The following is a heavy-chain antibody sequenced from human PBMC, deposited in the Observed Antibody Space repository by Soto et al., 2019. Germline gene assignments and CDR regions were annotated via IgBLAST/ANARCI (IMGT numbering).Heavy chain of an antibody. CDR1: GYKKTSYV. Sequence: VKVARKAAGYKKTSYVGQWGRQDSGQGLEWIGWIVVGSGNTNYAQKFQERVTITRHMSTSTAYMELSSLRSEDTAVYYCASVLSVGLRGYYYYGIDIWGQGTTVTVSS. J-gene: IGHJ6*02. CDR2: IVVGSGNT. V-gene: IGHV1-58*01. CDR3: ASVLSVGLRGYYYYGIDI. D-gene: IGHD5-12*01.